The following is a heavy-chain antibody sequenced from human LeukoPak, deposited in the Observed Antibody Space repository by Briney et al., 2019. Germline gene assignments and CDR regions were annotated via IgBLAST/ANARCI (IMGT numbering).Heavy chain of an antibody. Sequence: GGSLRLSCAASGFTFSSYGMHWVRQAPGKGLEWVAFIRYDGSNKYYADSVKGRFAISGDNSKNTLYLQMNSLRAEDTAVYYCAKDYYDFWSGYYPDYWGQGTLVTVSS. CDR2: IRYDGSNK. CDR1: GFTFSSYG. D-gene: IGHD3-3*01. J-gene: IGHJ4*02. V-gene: IGHV3-30*02. CDR3: AKDYYDFWSGYYPDY.